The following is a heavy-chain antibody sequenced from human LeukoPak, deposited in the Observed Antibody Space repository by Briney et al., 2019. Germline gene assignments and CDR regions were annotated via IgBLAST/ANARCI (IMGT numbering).Heavy chain of an antibody. D-gene: IGHD2-21*02. CDR2: IYYSGST. CDR1: GGSISSSSYY. V-gene: IGHV4-39*07. CDR3: AREKYCGGDCYRPVGFYYYYMDV. Sequence: SETLSLTCTVSGGSISSSSYYWGWIRQPPGKGLEWIGSIYYSGSTYYNPSLKSRVTISVDTSKHQFSLKLSSVTAADTAVYYCAREKYCGGDCYRPVGFYYYYMDVWGKGTTVTVSS. J-gene: IGHJ6*03.